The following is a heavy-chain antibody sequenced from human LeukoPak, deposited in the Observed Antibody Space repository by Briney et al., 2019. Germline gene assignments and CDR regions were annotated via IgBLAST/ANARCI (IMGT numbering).Heavy chain of an antibody. V-gene: IGHV5-51*01. J-gene: IGHJ4*02. D-gene: IGHD5-24*01. CDR1: GYSLKSSW. CDR3: ARRSGYNYYFDY. Sequence: GESLKIPCKGSGYSLKSSWIAWVRKMPGKGRDWMGIIYPGDSATRYSASFQGPVTISADKSISTAYLQWSSLKASDTAMYYCARRSGYNYYFDYWGQGTLVTVSS. CDR2: IYPGDSAT.